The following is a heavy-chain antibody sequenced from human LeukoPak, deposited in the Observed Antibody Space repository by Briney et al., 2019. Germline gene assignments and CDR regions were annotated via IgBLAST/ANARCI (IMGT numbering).Heavy chain of an antibody. D-gene: IGHD6-19*01. V-gene: IGHV4-59*01. CDR2: IYYSGST. Sequence: SETLSLTCTVSGGSISSYYWSWIRQPPGKGLEWIGYIYYSGSTNYNPSLKSRVTISVDTSKNQFSLKLSSVTAADTAVYYCARGGFADLGSGPYYFDYWGQGTLVTVSS. J-gene: IGHJ4*02. CDR1: GGSISSYY. CDR3: ARGGFADLGSGPYYFDY.